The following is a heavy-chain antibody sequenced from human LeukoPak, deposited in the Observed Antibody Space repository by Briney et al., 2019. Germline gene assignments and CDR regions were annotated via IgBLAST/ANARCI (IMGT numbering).Heavy chain of an antibody. J-gene: IGHJ3*02. D-gene: IGHD3-10*01. CDR3: ASSSITMVRGVIIGFGAFDI. CDR1: GYTFTGYY. CDR2: INPNSGGT. V-gene: IGHV1-2*02. Sequence: GASVKVSCKASGYTFTGYYMHWVRQARGQGLEWMGWINPNSGGTNYAQKFQGRVTMTRDTSISTAYMELSRLRSDDTAVYYCASSSITMVRGVIIGFGAFDIWGQGTMVTVSS.